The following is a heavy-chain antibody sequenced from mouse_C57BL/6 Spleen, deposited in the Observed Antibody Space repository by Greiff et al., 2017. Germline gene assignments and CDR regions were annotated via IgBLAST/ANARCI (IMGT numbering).Heavy chain of an antibody. CDR3: ASYITTVDYYAMDY. D-gene: IGHD1-1*01. CDR1: GFTFSSYG. CDR2: ISSGGSYT. J-gene: IGHJ4*01. V-gene: IGHV5-6*01. Sequence: VQLKESGGDLVKPGGSLKLSCAASGFTFSSYGMSWVRQTPDKRLEWVATISSGGSYTYYPDSVKGRFTISRDNAKNTLYLQMSSLKSEDTAMYYCASYITTVDYYAMDYWGQGTSVTVAS.